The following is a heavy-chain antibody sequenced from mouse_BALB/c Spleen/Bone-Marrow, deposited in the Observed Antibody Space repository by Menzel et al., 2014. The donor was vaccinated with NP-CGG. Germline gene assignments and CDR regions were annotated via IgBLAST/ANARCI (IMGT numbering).Heavy chain of an antibody. J-gene: IGHJ2*01. CDR2: ISSGGSYT. Sequence: EVMLVESGGGLVKPGGSLKLSCAASGFTFSYHAMSWVRQSPEKRLEWVAEISSGGSYTYYPDTVTGRFTISRDNAKNTLYLEMSSLRSEDTAMYYCVRDSSGYFDYWGQGTTLTVSS. CDR3: VRDSSGYFDY. V-gene: IGHV5-9-4*01. D-gene: IGHD3-1*01. CDR1: GFTFSYHA.